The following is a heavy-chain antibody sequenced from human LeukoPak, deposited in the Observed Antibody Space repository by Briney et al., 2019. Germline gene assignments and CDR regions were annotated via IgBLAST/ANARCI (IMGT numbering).Heavy chain of an antibody. Sequence: GGSLRLSCAASGFTFSGYSMNWVRQAPGKGLEWLSYIGLSSGARYYADSVKGRFSISSDNAKNSLSLQMNSLRADDTAVYYCARDHNYAFDYWGQGILVTVSS. CDR3: ARDHNYAFDY. CDR2: IGLSSGAR. CDR1: GFTFSGYS. J-gene: IGHJ4*02. D-gene: IGHD5-18*01. V-gene: IGHV3-48*04.